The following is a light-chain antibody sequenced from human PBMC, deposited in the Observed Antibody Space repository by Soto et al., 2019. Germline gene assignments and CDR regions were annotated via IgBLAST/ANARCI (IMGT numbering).Light chain of an antibody. J-gene: IGKJ2*01. CDR3: QQSYSTPYT. Sequence: DLQVTQSPSSVSASVGDRVTITCRASQSISSYLNWYQQKPGKAPKLLIYAASSLQSGVPSRFSGSGSGTDFTLTISSLQPEDFATYYCQQSYSTPYTFGQGTKLEIK. CDR2: AAS. V-gene: IGKV1-39*01. CDR1: QSISSY.